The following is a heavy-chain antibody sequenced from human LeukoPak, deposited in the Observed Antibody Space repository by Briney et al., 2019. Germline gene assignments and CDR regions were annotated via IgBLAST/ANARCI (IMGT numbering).Heavy chain of an antibody. J-gene: IGHJ4*02. CDR3: ATSGSYWIE. Sequence: GGSLRLSCAASGFTFSSYAMHWVRQAPGKGLEWVAVISYDGSNKYYADSVKGRFTTSRDNSKNTLYLQMNSLRAEDTAVYYCATSGSYWIEWGQGTLVTVSS. CDR2: ISYDGSNK. CDR1: GFTFSSYA. D-gene: IGHD1-26*01. V-gene: IGHV3-30-3*01.